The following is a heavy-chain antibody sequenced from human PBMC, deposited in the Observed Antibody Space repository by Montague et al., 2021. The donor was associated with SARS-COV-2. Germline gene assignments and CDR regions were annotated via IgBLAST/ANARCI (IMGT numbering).Heavy chain of an antibody. CDR3: ARAGIVATIGGFPDAFDT. CDR1: GGSVSSGSYY. Sequence: SETLSLTCTVSGGSVSSGSYYWSCIRQPPGKGLEWIGYIYYSGSTNYNPSLKSRVTISVDTSKNQFSLKLSSVTAADTAVYYCARAGIVATIGGFPDAFDTWGQGTMVTVSS. J-gene: IGHJ3*02. CDR2: IYYSGST. D-gene: IGHD5-12*01. V-gene: IGHV4-61*01.